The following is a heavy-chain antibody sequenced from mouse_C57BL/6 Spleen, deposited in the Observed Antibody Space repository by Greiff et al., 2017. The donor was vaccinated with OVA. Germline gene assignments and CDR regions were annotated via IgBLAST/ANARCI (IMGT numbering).Heavy chain of an antibody. CDR3: ARGVSRNYFDY. V-gene: IGHV5-17*01. CDR1: GFTFSDYG. CDR2: ISSGSSNI. Sequence: EVQLVESGGGLVKPGGSLKLSCAASGFTFSDYGMHWVRQAPEKGLEWVAYISSGSSNIYYADTVKGRFTLSRDNAKNTLFLQLTSLRSEDTAMDYCARGVSRNYFDYWGQGTTLTVSS. D-gene: IGHD1-1*01. J-gene: IGHJ2*01.